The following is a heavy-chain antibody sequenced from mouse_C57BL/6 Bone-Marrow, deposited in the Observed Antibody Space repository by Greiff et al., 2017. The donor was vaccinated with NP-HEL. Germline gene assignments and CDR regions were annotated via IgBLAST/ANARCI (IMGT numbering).Heavy chain of an antibody. Sequence: DVKLQESGPELVKPGASVKIPCKASGYTFTDYNMDWVKQSHGKSLEWIGDINPNNGGTIYNQKFKGKATLTVDKSSSTAYMELRSLTSEDTAVYYCARGDYYGSSPYYFDYWGQGTTLTVSS. CDR2: INPNNGGT. D-gene: IGHD1-1*01. CDR1: GYTFTDYN. CDR3: ARGDYYGSSPYYFDY. J-gene: IGHJ2*01. V-gene: IGHV1-18*01.